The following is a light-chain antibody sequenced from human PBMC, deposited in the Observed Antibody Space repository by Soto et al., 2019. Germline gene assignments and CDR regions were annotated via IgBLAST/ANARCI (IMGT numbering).Light chain of an antibody. CDR2: DVS. V-gene: IGLV2-14*01. J-gene: IGLJ2*01. CDR1: SSDVGGYNY. CDR3: SSYTSSSTVV. Sequence: QSALTQPASVSGSPGQSITISCTGTSSDVGGYNYVSWYQQHPGKAPKLMIYDVSSRPSGVSSRFSGSKSGNTASLTISGLQAEDEADYYCSSYTSSSTVVFGGGTKLTAL.